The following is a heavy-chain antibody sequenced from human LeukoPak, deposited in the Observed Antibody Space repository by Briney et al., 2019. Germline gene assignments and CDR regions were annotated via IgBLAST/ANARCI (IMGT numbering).Heavy chain of an antibody. CDR2: IYHSGST. V-gene: IGHV4-30-2*01. CDR3: ARDADFGDSIAFDI. Sequence: SETLSLTCAVSGGSISSGGYSWSWIRQPPGKGLERIGYIYHSGSTYYNPSLKSRVTISVDRSKNQFSLKLSSVTAADTAVYYCARDADFGDSIAFDIWGQGTMVTVSS. CDR1: GGSISSGGYS. J-gene: IGHJ3*02. D-gene: IGHD3-10*01.